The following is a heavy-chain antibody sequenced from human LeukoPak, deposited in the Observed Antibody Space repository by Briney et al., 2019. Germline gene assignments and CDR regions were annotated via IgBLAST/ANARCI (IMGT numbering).Heavy chain of an antibody. CDR1: GYTYTNYW. Sequence: GESLKISCKCSGYTYTNYWIIWVRQMPGKGLEWMGRIDPSDSHTNYSPSFQGHVTISADKSISTAYLQWSSLKASDTAVYYCVRPGPSGSYAYWGPGTLVIVSS. V-gene: IGHV5-10-1*01. D-gene: IGHD1-26*01. CDR3: VRPGPSGSYAY. CDR2: IDPSDSHT. J-gene: IGHJ4*02.